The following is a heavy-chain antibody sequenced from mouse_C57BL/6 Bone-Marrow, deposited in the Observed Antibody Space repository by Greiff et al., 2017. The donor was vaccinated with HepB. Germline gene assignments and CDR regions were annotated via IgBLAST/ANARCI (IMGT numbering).Heavy chain of an antibody. V-gene: IGHV1-81*01. CDR2: IYPRSGNT. D-gene: IGHD1-1*01. CDR3: ARRATVVATDWYFDV. J-gene: IGHJ1*03. CDR1: GYTFTSYG. Sequence: QVQLQQSGAELARPGASVKLSCKASGYTFTSYGISWVKQRTGQGLEWIGEIYPRSGNTYYNEKFKGKATLTADKSSSTAYMELRSLTSEDSAVYFCARRATVVATDWYFDVWGTGTTVTVSS.